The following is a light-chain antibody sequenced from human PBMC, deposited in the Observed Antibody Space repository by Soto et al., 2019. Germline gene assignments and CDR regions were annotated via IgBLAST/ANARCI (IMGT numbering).Light chain of an antibody. V-gene: IGKV3-15*01. CDR3: QEYDNWHFTT. J-gene: IGKJ3*01. CDR2: GAY. Sequence: EIVLTQSPGTLSLSPGERATLSCRASQSVSSSYLAWYQQKPGQAPRLLIYGAYTRATGIPARFTGSGSGTEFTLTISSLQSEDFAVYYCQEYDNWHFTTFGPGTKVEIK. CDR1: QSVSSSY.